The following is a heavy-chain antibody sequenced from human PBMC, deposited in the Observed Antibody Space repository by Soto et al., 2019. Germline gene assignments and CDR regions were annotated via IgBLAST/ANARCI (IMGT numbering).Heavy chain of an antibody. V-gene: IGHV1-69*13. J-gene: IGHJ6*02. D-gene: IGHD1-20*01. CDR3: ASPITGTTNPRDYYYYGMDV. CDR2: IIPIFGTA. CDR1: GGTFSSYA. Sequence: SVKVSCKASGGTFSSYAISWVRQAPGQGLEWMGGIIPIFGTANYAQKFQGRVTITADESTSTAYMELSSLRSEDTAVYYCASPITGTTNPRDYYYYGMDVWGQGTTVTVSS.